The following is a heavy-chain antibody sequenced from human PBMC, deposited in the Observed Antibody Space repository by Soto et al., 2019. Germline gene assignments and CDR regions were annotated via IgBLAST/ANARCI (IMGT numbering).Heavy chain of an antibody. D-gene: IGHD3-16*01. J-gene: IGHJ1*01. CDR3: ATPYYFNH. CDR2: ISDDSSYI. CDR1: GFMFSAYT. Sequence: GGSLRLSCAASGFMFSAYTMNWVRQAPGKGLEWLSSISDDSSYIDYADSLRGRFTVSRDNARNSLYLQIDSLGVEDTAGYYCATPYYFNHWGPGTLVTVSS. V-gene: IGHV3-21*06.